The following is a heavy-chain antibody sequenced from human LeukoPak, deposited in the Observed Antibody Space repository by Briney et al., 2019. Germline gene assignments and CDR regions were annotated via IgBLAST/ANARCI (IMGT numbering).Heavy chain of an antibody. Sequence: ASVKVSCKASGYTFTSYGISWVRQAPGQGLEWMGWISAYNGNTNYAQKLQGRVTMTTDTSTSTAYMELRSLRSDDTAVYYCAKERTPGIAAAEDFDYWGQGTLVTVSS. D-gene: IGHD6-13*01. CDR2: ISAYNGNT. V-gene: IGHV1-18*01. CDR3: AKERTPGIAAAEDFDY. J-gene: IGHJ4*02. CDR1: GYTFTSYG.